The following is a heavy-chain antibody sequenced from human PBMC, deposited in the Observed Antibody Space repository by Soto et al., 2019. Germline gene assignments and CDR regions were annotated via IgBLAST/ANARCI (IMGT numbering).Heavy chain of an antibody. D-gene: IGHD6-19*01. CDR2: IKSKTDGGTT. V-gene: IGHV3-15*07. J-gene: IGHJ6*02. Sequence: GGSLRLSCAASGFTFSNAWMNWVRQAPGKGLEWVGRIKSKTDGGTTDYAAPVKGRFTISRDDSKNTLYLQMNSLKTEDTAVYYCTTSSSGWSYYYYGMDVWGQGTTVTVSS. CDR1: GFTFSNAW. CDR3: TTSSSGWSYYYYGMDV.